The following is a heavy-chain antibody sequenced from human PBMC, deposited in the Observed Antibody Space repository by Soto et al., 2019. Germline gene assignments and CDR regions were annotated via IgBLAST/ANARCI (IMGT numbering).Heavy chain of an antibody. CDR2: ISPSGGTT. D-gene: IGHD3-22*01. CDR1: GYTFTTYY. V-gene: IGHV1-46*01. J-gene: IGHJ4*02. CDR3: ARQRSDRSGYNGGYNNY. Sequence: QVQLVQSGAEVKKPGASVKVSCKASGYTFTTYYIQWVRQAPGQGLEWMGGISPSGGTTTYAQNFMGRVPLTRDTSTSTVPRGLSRLSSEDTAVYDWARQRSDRSGYNGGYNNYWGQGTLVTVSS.